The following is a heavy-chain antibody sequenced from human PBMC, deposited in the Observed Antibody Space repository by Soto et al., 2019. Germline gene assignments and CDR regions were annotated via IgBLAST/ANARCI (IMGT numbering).Heavy chain of an antibody. J-gene: IGHJ4*02. CDR1: GFTFSSYS. Sequence: PGGSLRLSCAASGFTFSSYSMNWVRQAPGKGLEWVSSISSSSSYIYYADSVKGRFTISRDNAKNSLYLQMNSLRAEDTAVYYYASDPDRTDPQFDYWGQGTLVTVSS. CDR3: ASDPDRTDPQFDY. CDR2: ISSSSSYI. V-gene: IGHV3-21*01.